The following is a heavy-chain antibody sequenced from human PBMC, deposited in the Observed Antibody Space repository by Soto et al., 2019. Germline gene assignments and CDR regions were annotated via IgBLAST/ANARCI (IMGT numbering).Heavy chain of an antibody. Sequence: PSETLSLTCAVSGGSISSGGYSWSWIRQPPGKGLEWIGYIYHSGSTYYNPSLKSRVTISVDTSKNQFSLKISSVTAADTSVYYCARIVVIPAAPNYYNYYGVDVWGQGTTVTVSS. D-gene: IGHD2-2*01. J-gene: IGHJ6*02. CDR1: GGSISSGGYS. CDR3: ARIVVIPAAPNYYNYYGVDV. CDR2: IYHSGST. V-gene: IGHV4-30-2*05.